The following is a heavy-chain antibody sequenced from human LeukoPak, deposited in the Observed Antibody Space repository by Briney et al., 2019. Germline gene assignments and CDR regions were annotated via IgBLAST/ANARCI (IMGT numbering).Heavy chain of an antibody. D-gene: IGHD3-22*01. CDR3: AKPLDSSGYYAFDI. CDR1: GFXFSRYG. J-gene: IGHJ3*02. V-gene: IGHV3-30*18. CDR2: ISYDGSNK. Sequence: GGSLRLSCAASGFXFSRYGMDWVRQAPGKGLEWVAVISYDGSNKYYGDSVKGRFTISRDNSKNTLYLQMNSLRAEDTAVYYCAKPLDSSGYYAFDIWGQGTMVTVSS.